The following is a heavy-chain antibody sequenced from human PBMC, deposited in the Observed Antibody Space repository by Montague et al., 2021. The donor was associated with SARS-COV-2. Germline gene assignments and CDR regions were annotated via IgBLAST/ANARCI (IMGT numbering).Heavy chain of an antibody. J-gene: IGHJ6*02. D-gene: IGHD3-3*01. CDR3: ARVVRYYDFWSGYTEYYYYGIDV. Sequence: SETLSLTCTVSGGSISSYFWSWIRQPPGKGLEWIGAIYDSGTTXXXPSXXXRVTISVDTSKNQFSLKLSSVTAADTAVYYCARVVRYYDFWSGYTEYYYYGIDVWGQGTTVTVSS. CDR1: GGSISSYF. V-gene: IGHV4-59*01. CDR2: IYDSGTT.